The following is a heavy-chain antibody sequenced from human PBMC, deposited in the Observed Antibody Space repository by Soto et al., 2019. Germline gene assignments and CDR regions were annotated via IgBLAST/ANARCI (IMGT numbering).Heavy chain of an antibody. V-gene: IGHV4-59*01. D-gene: IGHD3-16*02. CDR2: IYFSGIT. CDR1: GVSINNNY. CDR3: ARGNYDYFGGNYRYVGGAFDI. Sequence: QVQLQQSGPGLVRPSETLSLSCTVSGVSINNNYWSWVRQPPGKGLEWIGYIYFSGITNYNPSLKSRVSISVDTSKDPVTLKLTSVTAADTAIYYCARGNYDYFGGNYRYVGGAFDIWGPGTVVTVSS. J-gene: IGHJ3*02.